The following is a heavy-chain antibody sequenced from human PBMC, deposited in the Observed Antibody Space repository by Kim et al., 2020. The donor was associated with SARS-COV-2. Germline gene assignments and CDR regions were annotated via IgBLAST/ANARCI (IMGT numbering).Heavy chain of an antibody. J-gene: IGHJ4*02. CDR3: ARPGGSYYYDGHFDY. D-gene: IGHD1-26*01. Sequence: PSFQGQVTISADKSISTAYLQWSSLKASDTAMYYCARPGGSYYYDGHFDYWGQGTLVTVSS. V-gene: IGHV5-51*01.